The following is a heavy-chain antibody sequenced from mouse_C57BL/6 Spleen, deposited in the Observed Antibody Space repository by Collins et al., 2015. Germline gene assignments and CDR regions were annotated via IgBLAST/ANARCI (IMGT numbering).Heavy chain of an antibody. Sequence: QVQLQQSGPELVKPGASVKISCKASGYAFSSSWMNWVKQRPGKGLEWIGRIYPGDGDTNYNGKFKGKATLTADKSSSTAYMQLSSLTSEDSAVYFCARGYYGSSYDAMDYWGQGTSVTVSS. CDR3: ARGYYGSSYDAMDY. J-gene: IGHJ4*01. D-gene: IGHD1-1*01. V-gene: IGHV1-82*01. CDR2: IYPGDGDT. CDR1: GYAFSSSW.